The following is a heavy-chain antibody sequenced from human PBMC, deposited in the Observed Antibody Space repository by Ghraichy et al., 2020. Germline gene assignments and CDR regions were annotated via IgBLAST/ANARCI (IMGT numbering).Heavy chain of an antibody. CDR3: TRGSVGGLDV. Sequence: GGSLRLSCAASTFSLGAYWMNWVRQAPGKGLEWVANIKHDGSEKYYLDSVKGRFTISRDNAKNSLFLQMSSLRVDDTAIYYCTRGSVGGLDVWGQGTTVTVSS. CDR2: IKHDGSEK. V-gene: IGHV3-7*03. D-gene: IGHD1-26*01. J-gene: IGHJ6*02. CDR1: TFSLGAYW.